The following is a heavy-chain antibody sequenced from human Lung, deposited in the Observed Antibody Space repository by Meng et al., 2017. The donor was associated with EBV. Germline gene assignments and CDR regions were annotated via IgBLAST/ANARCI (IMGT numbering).Heavy chain of an antibody. J-gene: IGHJ4*02. CDR1: GYTFTNYY. CDR2: INPSGGST. D-gene: IGHD1-26*01. Sequence: QVQLVQSGAEVKKPGASVKVSCKASGYTFTNYYMHWVRQAPGQGLEWMGVINPSGGSTNYAQKFQGRLTMTRDTSTSTVYMELSSLRSEDTAVYYCARDMGYSYSGSYPFEYWGQGTLVTVSS. CDR3: ARDMGYSYSGSYPFEY. V-gene: IGHV1-46*01.